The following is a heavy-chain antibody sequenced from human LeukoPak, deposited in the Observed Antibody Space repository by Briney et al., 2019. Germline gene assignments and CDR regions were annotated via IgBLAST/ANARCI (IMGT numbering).Heavy chain of an antibody. CDR2: ISSSGSTI. CDR1: GFTFSSFE. Sequence: GGSLRLSCAASGFTFSSFEFHWVRQAPGRGLEWVSSISSSGSTIYYADSLQGRFTISRDNAKNSLYLQMNSLRAEDTAVYICARKLPNYFDSSGYSISLDFWGQGTLVTVSS. V-gene: IGHV3-48*03. J-gene: IGHJ4*02. D-gene: IGHD3-22*01. CDR3: ARKLPNYFDSSGYSISLDF.